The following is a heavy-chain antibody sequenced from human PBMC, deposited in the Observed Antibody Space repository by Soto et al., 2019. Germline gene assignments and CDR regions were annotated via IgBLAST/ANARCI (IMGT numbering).Heavy chain of an antibody. CDR1: GFTFSDYW. CDR2: INQDGSAK. Sequence: EVQLVESGGGLVQPGGSLRLSCGASGFTFSDYWMNWVRQSPGKGLEWVANINQDGSAKNYGDSVKGRFTISRDNAKNSVYLRMDSLRAEDTAVYYCARYHLDTWGGSDSLDIWGHGTMVTVSS. D-gene: IGHD3-16*01. V-gene: IGHV3-7*01. CDR3: ARYHLDTWGGSDSLDI. J-gene: IGHJ3*02.